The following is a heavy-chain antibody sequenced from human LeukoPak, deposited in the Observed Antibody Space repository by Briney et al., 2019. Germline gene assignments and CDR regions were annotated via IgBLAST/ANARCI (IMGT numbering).Heavy chain of an antibody. CDR2: INHSGST. J-gene: IGHJ4*02. D-gene: IGHD3-22*01. CDR3: AREKRTGYYDSSGYPHGFDY. V-gene: IGHV4-34*01. CDR1: GGSFSGYY. Sequence: SETLSLTCAVYGGSFSGYYWSWIRQPPGKGLEWIGEINHSGSTNYNPSLKSRVTISVDTSKNQFSLKLSSVTAADTAVYYCAREKRTGYYDSSGYPHGFDYWGQGTLVTVSS.